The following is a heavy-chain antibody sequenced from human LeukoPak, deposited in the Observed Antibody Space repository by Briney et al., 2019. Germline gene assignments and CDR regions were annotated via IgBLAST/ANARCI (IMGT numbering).Heavy chain of an antibody. V-gene: IGHV1-8*02. CDR1: GYTFTSYG. Sequence: GASVKVSCKASGYTFTSYGISWVRQATGHGLEWMGWMNPNSGNTGYAQKFQGRVTMTRNASMSTAYMELSSLRSEDTAVYFCARVARVKVRGIIITELQYWGQGTLVTVSS. D-gene: IGHD3-10*01. CDR3: ARVARVKVRGIIITELQY. CDR2: MNPNSGNT. J-gene: IGHJ4*02.